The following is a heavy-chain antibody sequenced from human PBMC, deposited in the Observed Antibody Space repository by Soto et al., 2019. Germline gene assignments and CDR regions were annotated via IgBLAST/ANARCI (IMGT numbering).Heavy chain of an antibody. CDR1: GYSISSGYY. D-gene: IGHD3-10*01. J-gene: IGHJ4*02. CDR2: IYHSGST. CDR3: ARLPPITMVRGAAYYFAY. Sequence: PSETLSLTCAVSGYSISSGYYWGWIRQPPGKGLELIWSIYHSGSTYYNPSLKSRVTISVDTSKNQFSLKLSSVTAADTAVYYCARLPPITMVRGAAYYFAYWGQGTLVTVS. V-gene: IGHV4-38-2*01.